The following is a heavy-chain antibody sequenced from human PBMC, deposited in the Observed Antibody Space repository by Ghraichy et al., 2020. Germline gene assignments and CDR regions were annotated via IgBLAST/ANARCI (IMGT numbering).Heavy chain of an antibody. CDR1: GGSISSSSYY. V-gene: IGHV4-39*01. J-gene: IGHJ1*01. D-gene: IGHD2-15*01. Sequence: SETLSLTCTVSGGSISSSSYYWSWIRQPPGQGLDWIVSLYYSASTYYNPSLKMRVTISVYTSKDQFSLKLSSVPAADTAVYYCASVHGYCSGDSCYSPSFCVAYFQHWGQGTLVTVSS. CDR2: LYYSAST. CDR3: ASVHGYCSGDSCYSPSFCVAYFQH.